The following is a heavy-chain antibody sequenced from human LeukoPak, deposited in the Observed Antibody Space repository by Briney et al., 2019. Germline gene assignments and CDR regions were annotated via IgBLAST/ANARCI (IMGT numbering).Heavy chain of an antibody. V-gene: IGHV3-23*01. CDR2: ISGSGGST. Sequence: GGSLRLSCAASGFTFSSYAMSWVRQAPGKGLEWVSAISGSGGSTYYADSVKGRFTISRDNAKNSLYLQVNSLRAEDTAIYYCARDLGSYTSGWYMGFDYWGQGTLVTVSS. CDR3: ARDLGSYTSGWYMGFDY. D-gene: IGHD6-19*01. CDR1: GFTFSSYA. J-gene: IGHJ4*02.